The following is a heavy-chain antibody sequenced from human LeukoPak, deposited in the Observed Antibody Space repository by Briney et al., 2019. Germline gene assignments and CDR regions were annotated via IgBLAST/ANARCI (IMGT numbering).Heavy chain of an antibody. CDR1: GDSISIYY. CDR2: IYTSGST. J-gene: IGHJ4*02. CDR3: ARGPTTVTRAFDY. D-gene: IGHD4-11*01. Sequence: SETLSLTCTVSGDSISIYYWSWLRQPAGKGLEWIGRIYTSGSTNYNPSLKSRVTMSVDTSKNQFSLKLSSVTAADTAVYYCARGPTTVTRAFDYWGQGTLVTVSS. V-gene: IGHV4-4*07.